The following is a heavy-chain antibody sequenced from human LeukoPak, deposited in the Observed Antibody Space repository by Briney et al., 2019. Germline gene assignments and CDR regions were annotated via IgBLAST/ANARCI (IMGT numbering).Heavy chain of an antibody. CDR1: GFTFSSYS. D-gene: IGHD2-2*01. CDR3: AREYCSSTSCQDYYYYYGMDV. J-gene: IGHJ6*02. Sequence: GGSLRLSCAASGFTFSSYSMNWVRQAPGKGLEWVSSISSSSSYIYYADSVKGRFTISRDNAKNSLYLQMNSLRAEDTAVYYCAREYCSSTSCQDYYYYYGMDVWGQGTTVTVSS. CDR2: ISSSSSYI. V-gene: IGHV3-21*01.